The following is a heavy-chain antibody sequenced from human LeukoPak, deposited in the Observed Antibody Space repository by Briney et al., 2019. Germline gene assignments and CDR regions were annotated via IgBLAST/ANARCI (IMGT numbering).Heavy chain of an antibody. CDR1: GGSVSSGSYF. CDR2: IYYSGST. D-gene: IGHD1-26*01. CDR3: ARDVPGRYYDY. J-gene: IGHJ4*02. Sequence: PSETLSLTCTVSGGSVSSGSYFWSWIRQPPGKGLEWIGHIYYSGSTNYDPSLKSRVTISIHTSKNQFSLKLSSVTAADTAVYYCARDVPGRYYDYWGQGTLVTVSP. V-gene: IGHV4-61*01.